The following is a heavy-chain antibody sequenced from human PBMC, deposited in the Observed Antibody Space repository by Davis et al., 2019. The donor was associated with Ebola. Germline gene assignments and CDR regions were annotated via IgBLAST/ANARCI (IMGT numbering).Heavy chain of an antibody. CDR3: ARDKKYMVQGILNSFDI. D-gene: IGHD3-10*01. CDR2: IRPNRGQT. Sequence: ASVKVSCKASGYAFRNYGIHWVRQAPGQGLEWMGWIRPNRGQTNYAQNLQVRVTMTTDSSSNTAYMELRNLRSDDTAVYYCARDKKYMVQGILNSFDIWGQGTMVTVSS. CDR1: GYAFRNYG. J-gene: IGHJ3*02. V-gene: IGHV1-18*01.